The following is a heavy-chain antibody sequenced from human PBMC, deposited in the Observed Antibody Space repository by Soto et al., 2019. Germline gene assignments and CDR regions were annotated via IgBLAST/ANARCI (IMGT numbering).Heavy chain of an antibody. Sequence: SETLSLTCTVSGGSISSYYWSWIRQPPGKGLEWIGYIYYSGSTNYNPSLKSRVTISVDTSKNQFSLKLSSVTAADTAVYYCARQNWMGSGSYDYWGQGTLVTVSS. CDR2: IYYSGST. D-gene: IGHD3-10*01. CDR1: GGSISSYY. CDR3: ARQNWMGSGSYDY. V-gene: IGHV4-59*08. J-gene: IGHJ4*02.